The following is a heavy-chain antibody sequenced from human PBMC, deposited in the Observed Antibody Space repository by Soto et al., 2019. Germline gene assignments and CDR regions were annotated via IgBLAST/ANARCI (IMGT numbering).Heavy chain of an antibody. J-gene: IGHJ5*02. Sequence: ASVKVSCKASGYTFTSYDINWVRQATGQGLEWMGWTNPNSGNTGYAQKFQGRVTMTRNTSISTAYMELSSLRSEDTAVYYCARGADDSSGYYWFDPWGQGTLVTVSS. V-gene: IGHV1-8*01. CDR3: ARGADDSSGYYWFDP. CDR2: TNPNSGNT. CDR1: GYTFTSYD. D-gene: IGHD3-22*01.